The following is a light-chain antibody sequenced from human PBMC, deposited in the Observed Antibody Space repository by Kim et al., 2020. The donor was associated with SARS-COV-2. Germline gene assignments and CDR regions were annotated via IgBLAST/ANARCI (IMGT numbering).Light chain of an antibody. CDR3: QQYYSTPLT. CDR1: QSVLYSSNNKRY. Sequence: ATINCKSSQSVLYSSNNKRYLAGYQQKPGQPPKLLIYWASTRESGVPDRFSGSGSGTDFTLTISSLQAEDVAVYYCQQYYSTPLTFGGGTKVDIK. CDR2: WAS. J-gene: IGKJ4*01. V-gene: IGKV4-1*01.